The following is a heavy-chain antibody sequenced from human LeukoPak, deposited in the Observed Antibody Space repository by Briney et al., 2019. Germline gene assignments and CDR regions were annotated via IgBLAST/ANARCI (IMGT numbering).Heavy chain of an antibody. Sequence: PGGSLRLSCASSGFTFSDYSMNWVRQAPGKGLEWVSYISSGGSTIYYADSVRGRFTISRDNAKNSLYLQMNSLRAEDTAVYYCARDEEDSSGTFGFPDYWGQGTLVTVSS. CDR3: ARDEEDSSGTFGFPDY. CDR2: ISSGGSTI. J-gene: IGHJ4*02. D-gene: IGHD6-19*01. CDR1: GFTFSDYS. V-gene: IGHV3-48*01.